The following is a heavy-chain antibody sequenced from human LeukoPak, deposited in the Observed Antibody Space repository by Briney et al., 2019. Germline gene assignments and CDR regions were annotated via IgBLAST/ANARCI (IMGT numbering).Heavy chain of an antibody. Sequence: GGSLRLSCAASGFTFSSYSMNWVRQAPGKGLEWVSSISSSRSYIYYADSVKGRFTISRDNSKNTLYLQMNSLRAEDTAVYYCAKVGEDWGQGTLVTVSS. CDR3: AKVGED. J-gene: IGHJ1*01. V-gene: IGHV3-21*01. CDR2: ISSSRSYI. CDR1: GFTFSSYS. D-gene: IGHD3-10*01.